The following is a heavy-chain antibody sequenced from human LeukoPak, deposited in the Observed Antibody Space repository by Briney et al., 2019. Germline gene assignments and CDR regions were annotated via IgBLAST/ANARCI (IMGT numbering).Heavy chain of an antibody. CDR2: INHSGST. J-gene: IGHJ5*02. D-gene: IGHD2-21*02. CDR1: GGSLSGYY. Sequence: SETLSLTCAVYGGSLSGYYWSRILQPPGKGLEWIGEINHSGSTNYNPSLKSRVTISVDTSKNQFSLKLSSVTAADTAVYYCARAEHIVVVTASHNWFDPWGQGTLVTVSS. V-gene: IGHV4-34*01. CDR3: ARAEHIVVVTASHNWFDP.